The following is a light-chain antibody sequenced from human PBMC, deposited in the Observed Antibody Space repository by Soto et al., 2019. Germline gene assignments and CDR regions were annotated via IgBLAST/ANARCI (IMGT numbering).Light chain of an antibody. J-gene: IGKJ1*01. CDR2: HAS. V-gene: IGKV1-5*01. CDR3: QQYNSYS. Sequence: IRMTQAPSSLSASTGDRVTITCRASQTISSWLAWYQQKPGTAPKVLIYHASNLQSGVPSRFSGSGSGTAFTLTISSLQPDDFATYYCQQYNSYSFGQGTKVDIK. CDR1: QTISSW.